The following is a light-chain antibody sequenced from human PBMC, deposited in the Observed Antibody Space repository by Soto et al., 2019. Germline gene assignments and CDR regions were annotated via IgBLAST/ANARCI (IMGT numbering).Light chain of an antibody. J-gene: IGLJ1*01. Sequence: QSVLTHPASVYGSPGQSITISCTGTSSDVGGYNYVSWYQHHPGKAPKPIIYDVTNRPSGVSNPFSGSKSGNTASLTISGLQPEDEADYYCSSYTTSNTRQIVFGTGTKVTVL. CDR1: SSDVGGYNY. CDR3: SSYTTSNTRQIV. CDR2: DVT. V-gene: IGLV2-14*03.